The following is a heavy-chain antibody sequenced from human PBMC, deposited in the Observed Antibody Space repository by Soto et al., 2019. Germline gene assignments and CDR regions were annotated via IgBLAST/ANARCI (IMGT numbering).Heavy chain of an antibody. V-gene: IGHV3-11*06. CDR2: ISSSGDST. CDR3: ARGGVKGTTSRGQVYN. Sequence: QVQVVESGGGLVKPGGSLRLSCAASGFTFSDYYMSWIRQAPGKGLERVSFISSSGDSTKYADSVKGRFTISRDNAKNSLYLQLNSLRAADTAVYYCARGGVKGTTSRGQVYNWGQGTRVTVSS. D-gene: IGHD1-7*01. J-gene: IGHJ4*02. CDR1: GFTFSDYY.